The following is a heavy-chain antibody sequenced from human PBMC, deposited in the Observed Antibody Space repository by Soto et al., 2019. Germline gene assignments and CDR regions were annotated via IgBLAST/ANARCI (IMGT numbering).Heavy chain of an antibody. D-gene: IGHD3-22*01. V-gene: IGHV4-34*01. Sequence: SETLSLTCAVYGGSFSGYYWSWIRQPPGKGLEWIGEINHSGSTNYNPSLKSRVTISVDTSKNQFSLKLSSVTAADTAVYYCARKLAGYYYDSIGRRSDPWGEGTLVTVS. J-gene: IGHJ5*02. CDR3: ARKLAGYYYDSIGRRSDP. CDR1: GGSFSGYY. CDR2: INHSGST.